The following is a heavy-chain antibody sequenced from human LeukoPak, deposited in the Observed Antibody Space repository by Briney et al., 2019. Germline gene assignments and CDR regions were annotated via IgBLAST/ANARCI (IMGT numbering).Heavy chain of an antibody. D-gene: IGHD3-16*01. J-gene: IGHJ4*02. CDR3: GRGGSLYFDQ. V-gene: IGHV3-7*04. Sequence: GGSLRLSCAASGFTFSTYWMTWVRQAPGKGLEWLAKIKEDGSEKYYVDSVKGRCTISRDNAKNSLYLQMNSLRAEDTAVYYRGRGGSLYFDQWGQGTLVTVSS. CDR2: IKEDGSEK. CDR1: GFTFSTYW.